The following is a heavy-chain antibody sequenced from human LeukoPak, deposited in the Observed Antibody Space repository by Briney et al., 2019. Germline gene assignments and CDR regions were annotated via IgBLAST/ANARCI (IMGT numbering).Heavy chain of an antibody. CDR1: GGSISSGTYY. D-gene: IGHD1-14*01. CDR2: IHYRGNTYSGST. Sequence: SETLSLTCTVSGGSISSGTYYWGWVRQPPGKGLEWIGNIHYRGNTYSGSTYYNPSLKSRVTISVDTSKNQFSLKLNSVTAADTALYYCARHNPYFDYWGQGTLVTVSS. V-gene: IGHV4-39*01. J-gene: IGHJ4*02. CDR3: ARHNPYFDY.